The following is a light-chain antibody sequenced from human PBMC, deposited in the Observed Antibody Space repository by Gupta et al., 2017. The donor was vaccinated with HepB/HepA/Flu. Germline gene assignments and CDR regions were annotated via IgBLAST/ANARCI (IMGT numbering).Light chain of an antibody. CDR2: GNI. J-gene: IGLJ3*02. V-gene: IGLV1-40*01. CDR3: QSYDNSLSAWV. CDR1: SSNIGAGYD. Sequence: QSVLTQPPSVSGAPGQRVIISCTGSSSNIGAGYDVHWYQQLPGTAPKLLISGNINRPPGVPDRFSGSKSGASASLAITGLQAEDEADYYCQSYDNSLSAWVFGGGTKLAVL.